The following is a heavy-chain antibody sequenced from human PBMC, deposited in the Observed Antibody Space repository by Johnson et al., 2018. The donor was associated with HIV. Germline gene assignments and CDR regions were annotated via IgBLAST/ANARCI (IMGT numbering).Heavy chain of an antibody. Sequence: EVQLVESGGGLVQPGGSLRLSCAASGFTVSSNYMSWVRQAPGKGLEWVSVIYSGGSTYYADSVKGRFTISRDNSKNTLYLQMNSLRAEDTAVYYCARGHSSSPYEDAFDIWGQGTMVTVSS. D-gene: IGHD6-13*01. CDR1: GFTVSSNY. CDR2: IYSGGST. J-gene: IGHJ3*02. CDR3: ARGHSSSPYEDAFDI. V-gene: IGHV3-66*01.